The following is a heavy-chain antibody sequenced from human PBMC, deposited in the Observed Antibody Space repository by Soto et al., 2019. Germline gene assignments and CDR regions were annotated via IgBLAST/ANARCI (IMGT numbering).Heavy chain of an antibody. CDR1: GFTFSNYA. Sequence: EVPLLESGGGLVQHGGSLRLSCAASGFTFSNYAMSWVRQAPGKGLEWVSGISGGGGSSYYADSVKGRFTISRDNSKKTLYLQMNSLRAEDTAVYYCARNCGVDCHSVFFYWGQGTLVIVSS. CDR3: ARNCGVDCHSVFFY. CDR2: ISGGGGSS. J-gene: IGHJ4*02. D-gene: IGHD2-21*02. V-gene: IGHV3-23*01.